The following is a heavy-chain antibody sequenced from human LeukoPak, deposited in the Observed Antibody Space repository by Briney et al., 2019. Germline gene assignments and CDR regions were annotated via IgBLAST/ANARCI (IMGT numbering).Heavy chain of an antibody. CDR1: GFTFSSYA. D-gene: IGHD1-26*01. V-gene: IGHV3-33*08. CDR3: ARALGLGATDY. Sequence: PGGSLRLSCAASGFTFSSYAMHWVRQAPGRGLEWVAVIWYDGTNKFYADSEKGRFIISRDNSKNTLYLQINSLRVEDTAVYYCARALGLGATDYWGQGTLVTVSS. CDR2: IWYDGTNK. J-gene: IGHJ4*02.